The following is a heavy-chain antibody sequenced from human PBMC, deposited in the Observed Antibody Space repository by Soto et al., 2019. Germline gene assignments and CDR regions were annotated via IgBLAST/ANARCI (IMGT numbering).Heavy chain of an antibody. D-gene: IGHD2-21*02. CDR2: IYYSGST. V-gene: IGHV4-30-4*01. CDR1: GGSISSGDYY. Sequence: QVQLQESGPGLVKPSQTLSLTCTVSGGSISSGDYYWSWIRQPPGKGLEWIGYIYYSGSTYYNPSLKSRVTISVDTSKNHFSLKLSSVTAADTAVYYCASLVVTAHNWFDPWGQGTLVTVSS. CDR3: ASLVVTAHNWFDP. J-gene: IGHJ5*02.